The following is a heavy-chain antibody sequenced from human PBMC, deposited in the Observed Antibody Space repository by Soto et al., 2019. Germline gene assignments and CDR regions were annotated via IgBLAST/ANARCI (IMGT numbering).Heavy chain of an antibody. V-gene: IGHV4-30-4*01. D-gene: IGHD3-16*01. CDR3: AREGAASYSYYYGTDV. CDR1: GGSISSGDSY. J-gene: IGHJ6*02. Sequence: QVQLQESGPGLVKPSQTLSLTCTVSGGSISSGDSYWSWIRQFPGKGLEWIGYTYHSGSPYYNPSLKSRVTISVDTSKNQFSLKLNSVTAAATAVYYCAREGAASYSYYYGTDVWGQGTTVTVSS. CDR2: TYHSGSP.